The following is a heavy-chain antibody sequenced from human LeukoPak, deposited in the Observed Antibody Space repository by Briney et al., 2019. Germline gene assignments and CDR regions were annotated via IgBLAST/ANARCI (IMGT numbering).Heavy chain of an antibody. J-gene: IGHJ5*02. V-gene: IGHV1-8*02. CDR2: MNPNSGNT. CDR3: ARGLRLRYFDWLFRNWFDP. Sequence: GASVKVSCKASGYTFTSYDINWVRQATGQGLEWMGWMNPNSGNTGYAQKFQGRVTMTRNTSISTAYMELSSLRSEDTAVYYCARGLRLRYFDWLFRNWFDPWGQGTLVTVSS. CDR1: GYTFTSYD. D-gene: IGHD3-9*01.